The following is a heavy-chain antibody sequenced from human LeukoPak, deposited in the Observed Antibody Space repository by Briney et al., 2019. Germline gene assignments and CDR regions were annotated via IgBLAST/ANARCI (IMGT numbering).Heavy chain of an antibody. J-gene: IGHJ4*02. D-gene: IGHD3-22*01. Sequence: SETLSLTCAVSGGSISSGGYSWSWIRQPPGKGLEWIGYIYYSGSTNYNPSLKSRVTISVDTSKNQFSLKLSSVTAADTAVYYCASYSYYYDSSGYFDYWGQGTLVTVSS. V-gene: IGHV4-61*08. CDR1: GGSISSGGYS. CDR3: ASYSYYYDSSGYFDY. CDR2: IYYSGST.